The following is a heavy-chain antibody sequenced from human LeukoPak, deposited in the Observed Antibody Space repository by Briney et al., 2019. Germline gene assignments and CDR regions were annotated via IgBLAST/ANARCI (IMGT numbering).Heavy chain of an antibody. Sequence: SETLSLTCTVSGGSISSYYWSWIRQPAGKGLEWIGRIYTSGSTNYNPSLKSRVTMSVDTSRNQFSLKLSSVTAADTAVYYCARVNGAYCTNGVCYLDYWGQGTLVTVSS. V-gene: IGHV4-4*07. CDR2: IYTSGST. CDR1: GGSISSYY. J-gene: IGHJ4*02. D-gene: IGHD2-8*01. CDR3: ARVNGAYCTNGVCYLDY.